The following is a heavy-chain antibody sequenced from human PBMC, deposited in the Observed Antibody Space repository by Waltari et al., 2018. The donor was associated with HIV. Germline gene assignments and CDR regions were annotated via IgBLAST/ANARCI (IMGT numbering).Heavy chain of an antibody. J-gene: IGHJ6*02. CDR3: ARMQRFYGSEQSRYFYFGMDV. Sequence: EVQLVESGGNLTRPGGSLRLSCVGSGLIVAHTHMSWVRQAPGKGPEWVSVLYSNGNTLYGGSVKGRFTIFRDNSKNTLYLQMNTLRVDDTAVYYCARMQRFYGSEQSRYFYFGMDVWGQGTTVTVSS. V-gene: IGHV3-53*01. CDR1: GLIVAHTH. CDR2: LYSNGNT. D-gene: IGHD3-16*02.